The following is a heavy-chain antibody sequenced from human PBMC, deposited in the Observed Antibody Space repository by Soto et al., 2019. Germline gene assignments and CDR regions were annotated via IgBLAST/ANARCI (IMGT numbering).Heavy chain of an antibody. CDR1: GFTFDDYT. V-gene: IGHV3-43*01. CDR2: ISWDGGST. D-gene: IGHD2-2*01. Sequence: GGSLRLSCAASGFTFDDYTMHWVRQAPGKGLEWVSLISWDGGSTYYADSVKGRFTISRDNSKNSLYLQMNSLRTEDTALYYCAKDLLGYCISTSCPYGMDVWGQGTTVTVSS. J-gene: IGHJ6*02. CDR3: AKDLLGYCISTSCPYGMDV.